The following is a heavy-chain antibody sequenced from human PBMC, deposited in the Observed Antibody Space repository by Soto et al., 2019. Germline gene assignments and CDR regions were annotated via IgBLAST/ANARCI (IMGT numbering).Heavy chain of an antibody. CDR3: ARTLEAAGTENWFDP. D-gene: IGHD6-13*01. CDR1: GGSISSYY. Sequence: SETLSLTCSVSGGSISSYYWSWIRQPAGKGLEWIGRIYSSGSTKYNPSLKSRVIMSVDTSKNQFSLKLYSVTAADTAVYYCARTLEAAGTENWFDPWGQGTLVTVSS. V-gene: IGHV4-4*07. J-gene: IGHJ5*02. CDR2: IYSSGST.